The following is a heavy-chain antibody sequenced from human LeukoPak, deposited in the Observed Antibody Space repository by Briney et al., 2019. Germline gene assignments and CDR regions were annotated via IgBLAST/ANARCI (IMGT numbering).Heavy chain of an antibody. CDR2: IRYDGSNK. CDR1: GFTFSSYG. Sequence: GRSLRLSCAASGFTFSSYGMHWVRQAPGKGLAWVAFIRYDGSNKYYADSVKGRFTISRDNSKNTLYLQMNSLRAEDTAVYYCAKDTRVNSYGHRWIDYWGRGTLVTVSS. D-gene: IGHD5-18*01. V-gene: IGHV3-30*18. CDR3: AKDTRVNSYGHRWIDY. J-gene: IGHJ4*02.